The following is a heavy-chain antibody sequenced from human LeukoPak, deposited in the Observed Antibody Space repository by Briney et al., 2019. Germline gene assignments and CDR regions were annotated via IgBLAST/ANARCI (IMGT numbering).Heavy chain of an antibody. D-gene: IGHD6-19*01. J-gene: IGHJ4*02. CDR2: ISSSSSTI. CDR3: ARGVRIAVAGNIDY. Sequence: GGSLRLSCAASGFTFSGSAMHWVRQASGKGLEWVSYISSSSSTIYYADSVKGRFTISRDNAKNSLYLQMNSLRAEDTAVYYCARGVRIAVAGNIDYWGQGTLVTVSS. V-gene: IGHV3-48*01. CDR1: GFTFSGSA.